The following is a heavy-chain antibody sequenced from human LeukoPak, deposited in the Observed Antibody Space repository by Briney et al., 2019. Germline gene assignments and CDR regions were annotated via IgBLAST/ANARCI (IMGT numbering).Heavy chain of an antibody. J-gene: IGHJ4*02. Sequence: GGSLRLSCAASGFTFSSYAMSWVRQAPGKGLEWVSAISGSGGSTYYADSVKGRFTISRDNSKNTLYLQMNSLRAEDTAVYYCAVLVGATNGVDYGGQGTLVTVSS. CDR2: ISGSGGST. V-gene: IGHV3-23*01. D-gene: IGHD1-26*01. CDR1: GFTFSSYA. CDR3: AVLVGATNGVDY.